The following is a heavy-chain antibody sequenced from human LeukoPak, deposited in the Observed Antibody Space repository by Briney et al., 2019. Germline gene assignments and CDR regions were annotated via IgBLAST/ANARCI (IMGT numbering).Heavy chain of an antibody. D-gene: IGHD3-22*01. V-gene: IGHV4-31*03. Sequence: SETLPLTCTVSGGSISSGGYYWSWIRQHPGKGLEWIGYIYYSGSTYYNPSLKSRVTISVDTSRNQFSLKLSSVTAADTAVYYCARLDSSGYLYYFDYWGQGTLVTVSS. CDR2: IYYSGST. J-gene: IGHJ4*02. CDR3: ARLDSSGYLYYFDY. CDR1: GGSISSGGYY.